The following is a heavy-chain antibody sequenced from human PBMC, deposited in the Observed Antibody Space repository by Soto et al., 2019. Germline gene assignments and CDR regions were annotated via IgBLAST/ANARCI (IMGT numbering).Heavy chain of an antibody. V-gene: IGHV4-39*01. CDR1: GGSISSSSYY. D-gene: IGHD3-10*01. J-gene: IGHJ6*02. CDR3: ARHEHRFGKSPHYYYGIDV. Sequence: SETLSLTCTVSGGSISSSSYYWGWIRQPPGKGLEWIGSIYYSGSTYYNPSLKSRVTISVDTSKNQFSLKLSSVTAADTAVYYCARHEHRFGKSPHYYYGIDVWGQGTTVTVSS. CDR2: IYYSGST.